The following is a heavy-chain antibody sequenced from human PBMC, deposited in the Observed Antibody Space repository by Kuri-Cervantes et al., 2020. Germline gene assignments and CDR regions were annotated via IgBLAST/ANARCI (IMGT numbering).Heavy chain of an antibody. V-gene: IGHV3-21*03. CDR2: ISNPSSYI. J-gene: IGHJ4*02. CDR3: ARVGTRGDSIGYFDY. Sequence: GGSLRLSCAASGFTVSSNYMSWVRQAPGKGLEWVSSISNPSSYIYYADSVKGRFTISRDNAKNSLYLQMNSLRAEDTAVYYCARVGTRGDSIGYFDYWGQGTLVTVSS. D-gene: IGHD2-21*02. CDR1: GFTVSSNY.